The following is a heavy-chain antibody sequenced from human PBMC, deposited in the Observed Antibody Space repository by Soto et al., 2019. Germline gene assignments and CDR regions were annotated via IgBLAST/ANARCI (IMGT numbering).Heavy chain of an antibody. D-gene: IGHD2-2*01. Sequence: SGPTLVNPTQTLTLTCTFSGFSLSTSGEGVGWIRQPPGKALEWLALIFWDDDKRYNSSLRSRLTITKATSKNQVVLTLTNMDPVDTATYYCAHRRDATVRVPTAISAWFDPWGQGTQVTVSS. CDR3: AHRRDATVRVPTAISAWFDP. CDR1: GFSLSTSGEG. V-gene: IGHV2-5*02. J-gene: IGHJ5*02. CDR2: IFWDDDK.